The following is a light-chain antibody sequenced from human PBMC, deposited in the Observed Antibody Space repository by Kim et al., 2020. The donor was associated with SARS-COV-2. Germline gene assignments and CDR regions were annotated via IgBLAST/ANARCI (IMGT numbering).Light chain of an antibody. Sequence: SVALGQTVRITCQGDSLSTYAASWYQQKAGQAPVFVMYGQKRPSGIPGRFSGSSSGTTASLTITGAQAEDEADYYCNSRDGSDHWVFGGGTQLTVL. CDR2: GQK. V-gene: IGLV3-19*01. CDR1: SLSTYA. CDR3: NSRDGSDHWV. J-gene: IGLJ3*02.